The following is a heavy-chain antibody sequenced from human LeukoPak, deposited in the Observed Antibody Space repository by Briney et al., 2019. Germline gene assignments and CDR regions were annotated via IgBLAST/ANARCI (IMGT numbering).Heavy chain of an antibody. CDR3: ARLGTMVVTDFDY. CDR1: GYSFTSYW. D-gene: IGHD2-21*02. CDR2: IYPGNSDT. Sequence: GESLKISCKGSGYSFTSYWIGWVRQMPGKGLEWMGIIYPGNSDTRYSPSFQGQVTISADKSISTAYLQWSSLKASHTAMYYCARLGTMVVTDFDYWGQGTLVTVSS. J-gene: IGHJ4*02. V-gene: IGHV5-51*01.